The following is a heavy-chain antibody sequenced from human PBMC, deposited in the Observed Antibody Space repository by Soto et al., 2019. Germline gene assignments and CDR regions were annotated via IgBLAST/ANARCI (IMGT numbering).Heavy chain of an antibody. CDR3: VKSPYADYALGT. V-gene: IGHV3-23*01. CDR2: ISFSGSST. Sequence: EVQLLESGGGLVQPGGSLRLSCAASGFTFSNYAMNWVRQAPGQGLEWVSTISFSGSSTYYADSVKGRFTISRDNSKNTVDLQMSSLRAEDTAVYYCVKSPYADYALGTWGQGTLLTVSS. D-gene: IGHD4-17*01. J-gene: IGHJ4*02. CDR1: GFTFSNYA.